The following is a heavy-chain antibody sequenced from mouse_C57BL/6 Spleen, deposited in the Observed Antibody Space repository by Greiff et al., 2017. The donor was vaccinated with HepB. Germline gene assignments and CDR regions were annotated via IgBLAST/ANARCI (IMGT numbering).Heavy chain of an antibody. J-gene: IGHJ1*03. D-gene: IGHD2-3*01. Sequence: VQGVESGPGLVQPSQSLSITCTVSGFSLTSYGVHWVRQSPGKGLEWLGVIWSGGSTDYNAAFISRLSISKDNSKSQVFFKMNSLQADDTAIYYCASHYDGYSHWYFDVWGTGTTVTVSS. CDR3: ASHYDGYSHWYFDV. V-gene: IGHV2-2*01. CDR1: GFSLTSYG. CDR2: IWSGGST.